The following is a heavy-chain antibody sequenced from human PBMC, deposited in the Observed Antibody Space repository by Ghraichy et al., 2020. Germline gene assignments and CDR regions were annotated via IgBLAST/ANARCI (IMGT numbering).Heavy chain of an antibody. V-gene: IGHV3-23*01. CDR1: GFTFSSYA. CDR2: ISGSGGST. CDR3: AKGGYCSGGSCYFPSWYFDL. J-gene: IGHJ2*01. D-gene: IGHD2-15*01. Sequence: WGSLRLSCAASGFTFSSYAMSWVRQAPGKGLEWVSAISGSGGSTYYADSVKGRFTISRDNSKNTLYLQMNSLRAEDTAVNYCAKGGYCSGGSCYFPSWYFDLWGRGTLVTVSS.